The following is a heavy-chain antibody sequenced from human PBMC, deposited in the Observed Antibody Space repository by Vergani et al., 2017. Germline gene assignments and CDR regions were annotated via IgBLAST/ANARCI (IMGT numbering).Heavy chain of an antibody. V-gene: IGHV4-59*01. CDR3: ARAGDSSGWYRWFDP. Sequence: QVQLQESGPGLVKPSETLSLTCTVSGGSISSYYWSWIRQPPGKGLEWIGYIYYSGSTNYNPSLKSRVTISVDTSKNQFSLKLSSVTAADTAVYYCARAGDSSGWYRWFDPWGQGTLVTVSS. J-gene: IGHJ5*02. D-gene: IGHD6-19*01. CDR1: GGSISSYY. CDR2: IYYSGST.